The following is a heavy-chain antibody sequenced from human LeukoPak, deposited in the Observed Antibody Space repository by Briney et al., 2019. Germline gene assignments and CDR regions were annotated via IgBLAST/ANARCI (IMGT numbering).Heavy chain of an antibody. V-gene: IGHV3-11*05. CDR3: ARDRGGGTTGWFDP. J-gene: IGHJ5*02. CDR2: ISSSSSYT. D-gene: IGHD2-15*01. CDR1: GFTFSDYY. Sequence: PGGSLRLSCAASGFTFSDYYMSWIRQAPGKGLEWVSYISSSSSYTNYADSVKGRFTISRDNAKNSLYQQMNSLRAEDTAVYYCARDRGGGTTGWFDPWGQGTLVTVSS.